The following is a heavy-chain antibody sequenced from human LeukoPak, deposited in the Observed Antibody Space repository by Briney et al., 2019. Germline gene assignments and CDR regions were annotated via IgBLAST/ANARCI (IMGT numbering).Heavy chain of an antibody. J-gene: IGHJ6*02. V-gene: IGHV1-69*01. Sequence: SVKVSCKASGGTFSSYAISWVRQAPGQGLEWMGGIIPIFGTANYAQKFQGRVTITADESTSTAYMELSGLRSEDTAVYYCARGIQNYYYYGMDVWGQGTTVTVSS. CDR2: IIPIFGTA. CDR3: ARGIQNYYYYGMDV. D-gene: IGHD1-1*01. CDR1: GGTFSSYA.